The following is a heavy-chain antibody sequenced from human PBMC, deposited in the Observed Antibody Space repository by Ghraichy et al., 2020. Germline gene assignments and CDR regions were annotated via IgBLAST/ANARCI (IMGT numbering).Heavy chain of an antibody. CDR2: IYYSGST. Sequence: SETLSLTCTVSGGSISSYYWSWIRQPPGKGLEWIGYIYYSGSTNYNPSLKSRVTISVDTSKNQFSLKLSSVTAADTAVYYCARANRKDRSLFHWGQGTLVTVSS. D-gene: IGHD2/OR15-2a*01. V-gene: IGHV4-59*01. CDR1: GGSISSYY. J-gene: IGHJ1*01. CDR3: ARANRKDRSLFH.